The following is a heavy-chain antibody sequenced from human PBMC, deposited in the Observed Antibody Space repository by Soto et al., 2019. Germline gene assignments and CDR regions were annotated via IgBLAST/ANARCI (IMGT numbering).Heavy chain of an antibody. CDR2: IYYSGST. V-gene: IGHV4-31*03. CDR1: GGSISSGGYY. D-gene: IGHD5-18*01. J-gene: IGHJ4*02. Sequence: QVQLQESGPGLVKPSQTLSLTCTVSGGSISSGGYYWSWIRQHPGKGLEWIGYIYYSGSTYYNPSLNSRVTRSVDTSKNQFSLKLSSVTAADTAVYYCARSLSVDTAMVYGYWGQGTLVTVSS. CDR3: ARSLSVDTAMVYGY.